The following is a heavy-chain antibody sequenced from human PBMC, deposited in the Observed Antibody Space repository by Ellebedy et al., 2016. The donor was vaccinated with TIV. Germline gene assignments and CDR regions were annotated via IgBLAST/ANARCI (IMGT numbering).Heavy chain of an antibody. CDR3: ARGFPAAWELAGA. D-gene: IGHD6-19*01. CDR1: GAPSGNYF. J-gene: IGHJ4*02. Sequence: SETLSLXCAVSGAPSGNYFSSWIRQPPGKGLEWIGEVTHTGGTNYNPSLESRVTMSLDTSENQFSLKLNSVNVADTAVYYCARGFPAAWELAGAWGQGTLVTVSA. V-gene: IGHV4-34*01. CDR2: VTHTGGT.